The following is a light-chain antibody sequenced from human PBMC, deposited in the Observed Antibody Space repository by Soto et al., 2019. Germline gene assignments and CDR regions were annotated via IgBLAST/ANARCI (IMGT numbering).Light chain of an antibody. CDR1: KVISNY. CDR3: QKCGIAPFT. Sequence: DIQMTHSPSSLSASVGDRVTITCRASKVISNYLAWYQQKPGEVPKLLIYAASTLQSGVPSRFSGSGSGTDFTLTISSLQPEDVATYYCQKCGIAPFTFGGGTKVELK. J-gene: IGKJ4*01. CDR2: AAS. V-gene: IGKV1-27*01.